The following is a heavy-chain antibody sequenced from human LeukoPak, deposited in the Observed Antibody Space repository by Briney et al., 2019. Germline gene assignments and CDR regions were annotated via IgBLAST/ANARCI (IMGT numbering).Heavy chain of an antibody. CDR1: GYTFSNYG. J-gene: IGHJ3*02. V-gene: IGHV1-2*02. CDR3: ARDSRTEWGVNALDI. CDR2: INPNSGGT. Sequence: GASVKVSCKASGYTFSNYGISWVRQAPGQGLEWMGWINPNSGGTIYAQKFQGRVTMTRDTSISTAYMELSRLTSDDTAVYDCARDSRTEWGVNALDIWGQGTMVTVSS. D-gene: IGHD3-3*01.